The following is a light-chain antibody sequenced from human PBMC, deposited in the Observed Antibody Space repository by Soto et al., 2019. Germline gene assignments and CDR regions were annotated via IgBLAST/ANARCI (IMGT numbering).Light chain of an antibody. J-gene: IGKJ4*01. CDR3: QQYYKFPHT. V-gene: IGKV1-8*01. Sequence: AVRVTQSPSSLSASPGARFTITCRASQDISSYLAWYQQKPGKAPNLLIYVASTLQSGVPSRFSGSGSGTDFTLTISRLQSEDFATYYCQQYYKFPHTFGGGTKV. CDR2: VAS. CDR1: QDISSY.